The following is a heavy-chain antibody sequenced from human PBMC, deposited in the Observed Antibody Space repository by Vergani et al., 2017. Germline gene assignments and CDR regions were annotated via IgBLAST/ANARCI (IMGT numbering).Heavy chain of an antibody. CDR2: INPSGGHT. Sequence: QVQVVQFGAEVKKSGASVKVSCKTSGYTFSNYYMHWVRQAPGQGLEWMGIINPSGGHTNYAQKFQGIVTMTRDTSTSTVYMELSSLRSEDTAIYYCARGDYGILTGYRYWGQGTLVTVSA. D-gene: IGHD3-9*01. V-gene: IGHV1-46*03. CDR1: GYTFSNYY. J-gene: IGHJ4*02. CDR3: ARGDYGILTGYRY.